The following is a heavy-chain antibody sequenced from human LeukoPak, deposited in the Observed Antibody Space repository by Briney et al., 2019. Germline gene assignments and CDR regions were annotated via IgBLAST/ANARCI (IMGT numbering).Heavy chain of an antibody. CDR3: AKAGLRQWLVQGVYYFDY. V-gene: IGHV3-64*01. CDR2: ISSNGGST. J-gene: IGHJ4*02. D-gene: IGHD6-19*01. CDR1: GFTFSSYA. Sequence: GGSLRLSCAASGFTFSSYAMHWVRQAPGKGLEYVSAISSNGGSTYYANSVKGRFTISRDNAKNSLYLQMNSLRAEDTALYYCAKAGLRQWLVQGVYYFDYWGQGTLVTVSS.